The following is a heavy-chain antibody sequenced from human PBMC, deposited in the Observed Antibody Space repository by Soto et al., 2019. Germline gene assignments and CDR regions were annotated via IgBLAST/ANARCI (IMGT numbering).Heavy chain of an antibody. CDR1: GFTFRRAS. Sequence: SLRLSCEASGFTFRRASMNWVRQVPGKGLEWVASISSASSETWYADSVKGRFIISRDNAQNSLFLQMNTLRPEDSAIYYCARVAYWGPGTQVTVSS. CDR3: ARVAY. V-gene: IGHV3-21*04. J-gene: IGHJ4*02. CDR2: ISSASSET.